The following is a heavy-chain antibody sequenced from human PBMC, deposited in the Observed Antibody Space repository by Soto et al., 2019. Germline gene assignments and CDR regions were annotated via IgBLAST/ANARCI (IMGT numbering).Heavy chain of an antibody. V-gene: IGHV1-18*01. J-gene: IGHJ5*02. CDR2: ISAYNGNT. D-gene: IGHD2-2*01. Sequence: ASVKVSCKASGYTFTSYGISWVRQAPGQGLEWMGWISAYNGNTNYAQKLQGRVTMTTDTSTSTAYMELWSLRSDDTAVYYCARLYCISTSCYFLSLFSRDVYNWFDPWGQGTLVTVSS. CDR3: ARLYCISTSCYFLSLFSRDVYNWFDP. CDR1: GYTFTSYG.